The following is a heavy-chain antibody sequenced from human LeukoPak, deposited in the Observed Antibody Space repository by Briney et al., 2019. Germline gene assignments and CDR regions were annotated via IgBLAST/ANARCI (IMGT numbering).Heavy chain of an antibody. CDR1: GGSFTSYG. D-gene: IGHD1-20*01. J-gene: IGHJ5*01. V-gene: IGHV1-69*13. Sequence: SVKVSCKSSGGSFTSYGINWVRQVPGQGLEWMGAIIPILGTADYAQKFQGRVTITADGSTTTGYMDLSRLTSEDTAVYYCARRALSLGGTPSNWFESWGQGTLVTVSS. CDR3: ARRALSLGGTPSNWFES. CDR2: IIPILGTA.